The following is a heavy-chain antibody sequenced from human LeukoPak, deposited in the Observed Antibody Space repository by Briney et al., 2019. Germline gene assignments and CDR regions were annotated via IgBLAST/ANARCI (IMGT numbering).Heavy chain of an antibody. CDR1: GYSISSGYY. V-gene: IGHV4-38-2*02. CDR2: INHSGST. CDR3: ARHMGSGWYRARSAPNYSNTGTNWFDP. D-gene: IGHD6-19*01. Sequence: SETLSLTCTVSGYSISSGYYWSWIRQPPGKGLEWIGEINHSGSTNYNPSLKSRVTISVDTSKNQFSLKLSSVTAADTAVYYCARHMGSGWYRARSAPNYSNTGTNWFDPWGQGTLVTVSS. J-gene: IGHJ5*02.